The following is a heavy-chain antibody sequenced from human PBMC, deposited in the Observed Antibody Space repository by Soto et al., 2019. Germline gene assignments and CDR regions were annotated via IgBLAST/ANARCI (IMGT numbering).Heavy chain of an antibody. Sequence: QVQLQESGPGLVKPSQTLSLTCTVSGGSISSGGYYWSWIRQHPGKGLEWIGYIYYSGSTYYNPSLKSRVTISVDTSKNHFYQKLSSVTAADTAVYYCARDRGAGTDYYYGMDVWGQGTTVTVSS. CDR2: IYYSGST. CDR1: GGSISSGGYY. D-gene: IGHD6-19*01. J-gene: IGHJ6*02. CDR3: ARDRGAGTDYYYGMDV. V-gene: IGHV4-31*03.